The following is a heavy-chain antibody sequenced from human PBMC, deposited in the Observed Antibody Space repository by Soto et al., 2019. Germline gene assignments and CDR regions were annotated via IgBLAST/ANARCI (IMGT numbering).Heavy chain of an antibody. J-gene: IGHJ5*02. CDR2: ISHTGST. V-gene: IGHV4-30-2*01. Sequence: QLQLQESGSGLVKPSQTLSLTCAVSGGSITSGNSYSWSWIRQPPGKGLEWIGSISHTGSTSYNPSLKSRITMSVDQSKTQFSLRLSSVTAADMAVYYCARAGAPYFGTGFDPWGQGILVTVSA. D-gene: IGHD3-10*01. CDR1: GGSITSGNSYS. CDR3: ARAGAPYFGTGFDP.